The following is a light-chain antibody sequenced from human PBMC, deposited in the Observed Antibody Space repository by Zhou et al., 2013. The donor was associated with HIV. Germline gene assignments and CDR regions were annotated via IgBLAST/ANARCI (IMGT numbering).Light chain of an antibody. Sequence: DIQMTQSPSSLSASVGDRVTITCRASQDIRDALNWYQQKAGQAPRRLIYDAATLHSGVPPRFSGSGSGTQFTLTISSLQPEDSGTYFCLQHYSFPLLFGGRDQGGDQ. CDR1: QDIRDA. CDR3: LQHYSFPLL. V-gene: IGKV1-17*01. CDR2: DAA. J-gene: IGKJ4*01.